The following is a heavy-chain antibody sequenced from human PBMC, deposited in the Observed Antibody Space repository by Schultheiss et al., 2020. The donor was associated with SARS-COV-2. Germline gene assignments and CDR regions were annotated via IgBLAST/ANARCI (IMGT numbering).Heavy chain of an antibody. J-gene: IGHJ6*02. CDR2: IGTAGDT. Sequence: GGSLRLSCAASGFTFSSYAMHWVRQAPGKGLEWVSAIGTAGDTYYPGSVKGRFTISRDNAKNSLYLQMNSLRAEDTAVYYCARDERDSSGWNLYFYGMDVWGQGTTVTVSS. CDR1: GFTFSSYA. V-gene: IGHV3-13*01. D-gene: IGHD6-19*01. CDR3: ARDERDSSGWNLYFYGMDV.